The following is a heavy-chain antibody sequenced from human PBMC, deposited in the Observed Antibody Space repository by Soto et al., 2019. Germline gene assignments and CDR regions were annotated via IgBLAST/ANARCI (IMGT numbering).Heavy chain of an antibody. Sequence: QVQLVQSGAEVKKPGASVKVSCKASGYTFTSYGITWVRQAPGQGLEWMGWISAYNGNTNYAQKLQGRVTMTTDTSTSTAYRELRSLRSDDTAVYYCARELGYCSGGSCYSGDYWGQGTLVTVSS. CDR1: GYTFTSYG. D-gene: IGHD2-15*01. CDR3: ARELGYCSGGSCYSGDY. J-gene: IGHJ4*02. CDR2: ISAYNGNT. V-gene: IGHV1-18*01.